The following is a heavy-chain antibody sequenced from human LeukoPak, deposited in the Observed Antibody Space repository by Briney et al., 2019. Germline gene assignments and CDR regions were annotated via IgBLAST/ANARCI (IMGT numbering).Heavy chain of an antibody. CDR3: ARDQQQLASPLDY. Sequence: GGSLRLSCAASGFTFSSYSMNWVRQAPGKGLEWVSYISSISSTIYYADSVKGRFTISKDNAKNSLYLQLYILIDYDRAVYYCARDQQQLASPLDYWGQGTLVTVSS. CDR2: ISSISSTI. V-gene: IGHV3-48*02. CDR1: GFTFSSYS. J-gene: IGHJ4*02. D-gene: IGHD6-13*01.